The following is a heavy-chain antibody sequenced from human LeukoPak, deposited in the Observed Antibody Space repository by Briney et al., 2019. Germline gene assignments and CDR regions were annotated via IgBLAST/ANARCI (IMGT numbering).Heavy chain of an antibody. J-gene: IGHJ5*02. CDR3: AKARYIGAAAGTLWFDT. V-gene: IGHV1-69*04. Sequence: GASVKVSCKTSGGAFNNYAITWLRQAPGQGLEWMGRIIPIVDRTDYAQRFQGRVTITADKFSSTAYMELSSLRSGDTAVYYCAKARYIGAAAGTLWFDTWGQETLVTVSS. D-gene: IGHD6-13*01. CDR2: IIPIVDRT. CDR1: GGAFNNYA.